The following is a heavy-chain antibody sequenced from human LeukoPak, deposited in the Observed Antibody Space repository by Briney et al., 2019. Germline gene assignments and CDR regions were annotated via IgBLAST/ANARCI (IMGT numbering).Heavy chain of an antibody. CDR2: IYHSGST. D-gene: IGHD6-25*01. V-gene: IGHV4-39*07. CDR1: GGSISSRSYY. CDR3: ARLADYYYYMDV. J-gene: IGHJ6*03. Sequence: PSETLSLTCTVSGGSISSRSYYWGWIRQPPGKGLEWIGSIYHSGSTYYNPSLKSRVTISVDTSKKQFSLRLNSVTAADTAVYYCARLADYYYYMDVWGKGTTVTVS.